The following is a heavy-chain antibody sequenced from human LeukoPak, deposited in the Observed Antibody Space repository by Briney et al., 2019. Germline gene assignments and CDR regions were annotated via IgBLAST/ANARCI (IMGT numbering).Heavy chain of an antibody. CDR3: ARSGRLPLDY. Sequence: PSETLSLTCAVYGGSFSGYYWSWIRQPPGKGLEWIGEISHSGSTNYNPSLKSRVTISVDRSKNQFSLKLTSVTAADTAVYYCARSGRLPLDYWGQGTLVTVSS. V-gene: IGHV4-34*01. CDR1: GGSFSGYY. D-gene: IGHD5-18*01. J-gene: IGHJ4*02. CDR2: ISHSGST.